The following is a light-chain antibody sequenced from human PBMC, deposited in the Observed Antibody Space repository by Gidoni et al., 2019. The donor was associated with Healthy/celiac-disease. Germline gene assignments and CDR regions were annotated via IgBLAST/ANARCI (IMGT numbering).Light chain of an antibody. CDR3: QQYNSYSPTWT. J-gene: IGKJ1*01. CDR1: QSISTW. Sequence: DIQMTQSPSTLSASVGDRVTITCRASQSISTWLAWYQQKPGKAPKLLIYDASSLKSGVPSRVSGSGSGTEFTLTISSLQPDDFATYYCQQYNSYSPTWTFGQGTKVEIK. CDR2: DAS. V-gene: IGKV1-5*01.